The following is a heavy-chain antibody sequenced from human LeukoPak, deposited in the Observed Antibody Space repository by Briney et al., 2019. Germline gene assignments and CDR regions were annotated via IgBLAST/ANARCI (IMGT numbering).Heavy chain of an antibody. CDR1: GGSFSGYY. Sequence: SETLSLTCAVYGGSFSGYYWSWIRQPPGKGLEWIGSIYYSGSTYYNPSLKSRVTISVDTSKNQFSLKLSSATAADTAVYYCARIGGYYYDSSGYYDYWGQGTLVTVSS. V-gene: IGHV4-34*01. D-gene: IGHD3-22*01. CDR3: ARIGGYYYDSSGYYDY. CDR2: IYYSGST. J-gene: IGHJ4*02.